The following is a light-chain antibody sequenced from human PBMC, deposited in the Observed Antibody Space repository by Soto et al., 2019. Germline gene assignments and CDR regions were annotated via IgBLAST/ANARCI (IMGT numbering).Light chain of an antibody. CDR1: QSLLHSNGYNY. CDR3: MQALHTPPT. Sequence: DIVMTQSPLSLPVTPGEPASISCRSSQSLLHSNGYNYLDWYLQKPGQSPQLLIYLGSNRGSGVPDRFSGSGSGTDFTLKLSRVEAEHVGVYYCMQALHTPPTFGQETRLEIK. CDR2: LGS. J-gene: IGKJ5*01. V-gene: IGKV2-28*01.